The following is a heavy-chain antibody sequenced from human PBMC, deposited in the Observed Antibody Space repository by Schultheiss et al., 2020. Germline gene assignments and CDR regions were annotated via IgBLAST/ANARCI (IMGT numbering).Heavy chain of an antibody. D-gene: IGHD2-15*01. V-gene: IGHV1-2*02. CDR3: ARVLLRDPIEKYYFDH. J-gene: IGHJ4*02. CDR1: EYIFTDYY. Sequence: ASVKVSCRASEYIFTDYYMHWVRQAPGQRLEWMGWINPNTGGTNFAQKFVDRVTLTTDTSISTAYMEVTNLRYDDTAMYYCARVLLRDPIEKYYFDHWGQGTLVTVSS. CDR2: INPNTGGT.